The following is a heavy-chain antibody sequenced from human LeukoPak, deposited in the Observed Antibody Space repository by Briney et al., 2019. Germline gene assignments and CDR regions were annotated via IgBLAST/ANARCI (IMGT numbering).Heavy chain of an antibody. Sequence: ASVKVSCKASGGTFSSYAISWVRQAPGQGLEWMGIINPSGGSTSYAQKLQGRVTMTRDTSTSTVYMELSSLRSEDTAVYYCARDNIIAAAGPFDYWGQGTLVTVSS. CDR1: GGTFSSYA. V-gene: IGHV1-46*04. CDR2: INPSGGST. J-gene: IGHJ4*02. D-gene: IGHD6-13*01. CDR3: ARDNIIAAAGPFDY.